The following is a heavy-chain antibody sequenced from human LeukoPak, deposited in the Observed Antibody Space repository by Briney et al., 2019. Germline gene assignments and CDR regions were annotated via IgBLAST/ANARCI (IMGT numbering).Heavy chain of an antibody. CDR3: ARTIGSAWAADY. V-gene: IGHV4-30-2*02. D-gene: IGHD6-19*01. CDR2: IYHSGST. Sequence: SETLSLTCTISGGSISSGGYYWSWIRQPPGKGLEWIGYIYHSGSTYYNPSLKSRVTISVDTSKNQFSLKLSSVTAADAAVYYCARTIGSAWAADYWGQGTPVTVSS. CDR1: GGSISSGGYY. J-gene: IGHJ4*02.